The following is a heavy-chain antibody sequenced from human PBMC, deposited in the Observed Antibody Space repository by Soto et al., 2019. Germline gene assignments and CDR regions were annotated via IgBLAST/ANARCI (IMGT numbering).Heavy chain of an antibody. V-gene: IGHV3-23*01. Sequence: EVQLLESGGGLIKPGGSLRLSCAASGFTFSSYALSWVRQAPGKGLEWVSGISGGGVGTYYADSVKGRFTISRDNSKNTLYLQMNRLRAEDTAVYYCAKGAAYDSLSGYYRGCDYWGQGTLVTVSS. D-gene: IGHD3-9*01. J-gene: IGHJ4*02. CDR2: ISGGGVGT. CDR1: GFTFSSYA. CDR3: AKGAAYDSLSGYYRGCDY.